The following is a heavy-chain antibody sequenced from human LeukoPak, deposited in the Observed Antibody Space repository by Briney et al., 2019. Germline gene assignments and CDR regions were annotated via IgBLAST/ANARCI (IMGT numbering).Heavy chain of an antibody. V-gene: IGHV4-39*07. CDR3: AGDYGDYYFDY. D-gene: IGHD4-17*01. Sequence: SETLSLTCTVSGGSISSSTYYWGWIRQPPGKGLEWIGSIYYSGSTYYNPSLKSRVTISVDTSKNQLSLKLSSVTAADTAVYFCAGDYGDYYFDYWGQGTLVTVSS. CDR2: IYYSGST. CDR1: GGSISSSTYY. J-gene: IGHJ4*02.